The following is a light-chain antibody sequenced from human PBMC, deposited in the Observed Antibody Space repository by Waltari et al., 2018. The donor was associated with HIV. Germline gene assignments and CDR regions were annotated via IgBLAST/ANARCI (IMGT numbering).Light chain of an antibody. CDR2: DVT. V-gene: IGLV2-8*01. CDR3: ASHAGSKDV. CDR1: SSAVGAYNY. Sequence: QSALTQPPSASGSPGQSVTISCTGTSSAVGAYNYVSWFHQHPGKAPKLMIYDVTKRPSGVPDRFSGSKSGNTASLTVSGLQAEDEADYYCASHAGSKDVFGGGTRLTVL. J-gene: IGLJ2*01.